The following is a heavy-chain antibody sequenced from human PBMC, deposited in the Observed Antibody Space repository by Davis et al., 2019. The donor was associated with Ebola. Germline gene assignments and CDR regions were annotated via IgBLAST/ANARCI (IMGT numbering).Heavy chain of an antibody. D-gene: IGHD2-15*01. CDR2: KRYVGRNE. J-gene: IGHJ6*02. CDR1: GFTLSVYS. CDR3: AKDLGYCIDGICNQYHYGMDV. V-gene: IGHV3-30*02. Sequence: GGSLRLSCAASGFTLSVYSIHWVRQAPGKGLEWVAFKRYVGRNEYYADSVKGRFTISSDHSKNTLYLQMNSLRTEDTAVYYCAKDLGYCIDGICNQYHYGMDVWGQGTTVTVSS.